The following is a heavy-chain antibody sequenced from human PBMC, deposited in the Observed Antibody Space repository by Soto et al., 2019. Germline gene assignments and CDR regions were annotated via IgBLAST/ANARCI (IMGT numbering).Heavy chain of an antibody. J-gene: IGHJ4*02. CDR2: ISSSSSYI. CDR3: AYTPKDGSPEAIDY. V-gene: IGHV3-21*01. Sequence: EVQLVESGGGLVKPGGSLRLSCAASGFTFSSYSMNWVRQAPGKGLEWVSSISSSSSYIYYADSVKGRFTISRDNAKNAPYLQMNRPRAEDTAVYYCAYTPKDGSPEAIDYWGQGTLLTVSS. CDR1: GFTFSSYS. D-gene: IGHD1-26*01.